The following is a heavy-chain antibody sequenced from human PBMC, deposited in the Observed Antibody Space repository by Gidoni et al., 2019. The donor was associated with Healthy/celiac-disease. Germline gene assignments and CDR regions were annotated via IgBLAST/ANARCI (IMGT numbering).Heavy chain of an antibody. J-gene: IGHJ5*02. CDR3: ARDGYSYGTTGWFGP. V-gene: IGHV3-48*02. D-gene: IGHD5-18*01. CDR1: GFTFSSYS. CDR2: IRSSSSTI. Sequence: EVQLVESGGGLVQPGGSLRLSCAASGFTFSSYSMNWVRQAPGKGLEWVSYIRSSSSTIYYADSVKGRFTISRDNAKNSLYLQMNSLRDEDTAVYYCARDGYSYGTTGWFGPWGQGTLVTVSS.